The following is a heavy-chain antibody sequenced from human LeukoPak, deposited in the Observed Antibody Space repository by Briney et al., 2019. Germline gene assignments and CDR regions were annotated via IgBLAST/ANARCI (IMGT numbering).Heavy chain of an antibody. CDR2: IYTSGNT. CDR3: ARDMWGSMSSGYYSDAFDI. Sequence: SETLSLTCTASGGSISSYCWSWIRQPAGKGLEWIGRIYTSGNTDYNPSLKSRVTMSVDTSKNQYDLKLSSVTAADTVVNYCARDMWGSMSSGYYSDAFDIWGQGTMVTVSS. V-gene: IGHV4-4*07. D-gene: IGHD3-22*01. CDR1: GGSISSYC. J-gene: IGHJ3*02.